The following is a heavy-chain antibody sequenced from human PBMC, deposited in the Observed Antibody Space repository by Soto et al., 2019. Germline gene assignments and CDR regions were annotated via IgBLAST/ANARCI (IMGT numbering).Heavy chain of an antibody. D-gene: IGHD4-17*01. CDR2: INAGNGNT. V-gene: IGHV1-3*01. J-gene: IGHJ6*02. CDR1: GYTFTSYA. Sequence: QVQLVQSGAEVKKPGASVKVSCKASGYTFTSYAMHWVRQAPGQRLEWMGWINAGNGNTKYSQKFQGRVNITKDTSASTAYMELSSLRSEDTAVYYCARDHLRYGGNQYYYYYGMDVWGQGTTVTFSS. CDR3: ARDHLRYGGNQYYYYYGMDV.